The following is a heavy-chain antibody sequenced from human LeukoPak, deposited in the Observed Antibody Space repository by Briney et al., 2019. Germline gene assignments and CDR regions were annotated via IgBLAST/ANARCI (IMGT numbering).Heavy chain of an antibody. J-gene: IGHJ4*02. CDR3: AQHMSRASHPFDY. Sequence: GGSLRLSCVASGLISSNYVMSWVRQAPGKGLEWVSSIGGSGDTTYYADSVKGRFTISRDNSKNTLYLQMNSLRVEDTAVYYCAQHMSRASHPFDYWGQGTLVTVSS. D-gene: IGHD5/OR15-5a*01. CDR2: IGGSGDTT. CDR1: GLISSNYV. V-gene: IGHV3-23*01.